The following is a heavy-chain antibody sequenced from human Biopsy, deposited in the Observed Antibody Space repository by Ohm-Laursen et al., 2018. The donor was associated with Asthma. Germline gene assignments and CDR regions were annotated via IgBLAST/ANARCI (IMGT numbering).Heavy chain of an antibody. V-gene: IGHV4-59*01. D-gene: IGHD2-15*01. Sequence: SETLSLTCAVSGGSISGYYWSWIRQSPGKGLEWVAYLYDGDSGYTNYNPSLRSRATISIDTSTNHFSLELTSVTAADTAVYYCARADCSGGSCPYYYGLDVWGQGTTVTVS. CDR3: ARADCSGGSCPYYYGLDV. J-gene: IGHJ6*02. CDR1: GGSISGYY. CDR2: LYDGDSGYT.